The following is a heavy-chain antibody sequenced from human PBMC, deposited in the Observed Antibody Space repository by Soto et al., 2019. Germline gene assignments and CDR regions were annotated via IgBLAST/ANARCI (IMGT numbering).Heavy chain of an antibody. V-gene: IGHV5-51*01. J-gene: IGHJ3*02. Sequence: EVQLVQSGAEVKKPGESLQISCKGSGYSFTSYWIGWVRQMPGKGLEWMGIIYPGDSDTRYSPSFQGQVTISADKSISTAYLQWSSLKASDTAMYYCARPRPSDFWSGYSDAFDIWGQGTMVTVSS. CDR2: IYPGDSDT. D-gene: IGHD3-3*01. CDR3: ARPRPSDFWSGYSDAFDI. CDR1: GYSFTSYW.